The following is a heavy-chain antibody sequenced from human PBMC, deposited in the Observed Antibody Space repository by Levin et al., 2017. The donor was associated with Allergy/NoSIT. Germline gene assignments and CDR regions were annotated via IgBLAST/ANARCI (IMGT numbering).Heavy chain of an antibody. CDR1: GGSIRSYY. CDR2: IYNSGST. CDR3: ARTDGDYWYFAL. Sequence: SQTLSLTCTVSGGSIRSYYWSWIRQPPGKGLEWIGYIYNSGSTNYNPSLKSRVTISVDTSKNQFSLKLSSVTAADTAVYYCARTDGDYWYFALWGRATLVTVSS. D-gene: IGHD4-17*01. V-gene: IGHV4-59*01. J-gene: IGHJ2*01.